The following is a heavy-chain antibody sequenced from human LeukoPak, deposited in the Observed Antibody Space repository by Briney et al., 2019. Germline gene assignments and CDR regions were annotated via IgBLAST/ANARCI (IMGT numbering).Heavy chain of an antibody. CDR2: IYYSGST. J-gene: IGHJ4*02. V-gene: IGHV4-59*01. D-gene: IGHD3-22*01. CDR1: GGSISSYY. Sequence: SQTLSLTCTVSGGSISSYYWSWIRQPPGKGLEWIGYIYYSGSTNYNPSLKSRVTISVDTSKNQFSLKLSSVTAADTAVYYCARTYYYDSSGYYYPFDYWGQGTLVTVSS. CDR3: ARTYYYDSSGYYYPFDY.